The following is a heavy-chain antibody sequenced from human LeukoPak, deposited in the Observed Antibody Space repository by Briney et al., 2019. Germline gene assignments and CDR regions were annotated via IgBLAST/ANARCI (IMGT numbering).Heavy chain of an antibody. Sequence: SETLSLTCAVYGGSFSGYYWSWIRQPPGKGLEWIGEISHSGSTNYNPSLKSRVTISVDTSKNQLSLKLTSVTAADTAVYYCARDQPQGGFDYWGQGTLVTVSS. CDR2: ISHSGST. CDR3: ARDQPQGGFDY. D-gene: IGHD1-14*01. J-gene: IGHJ4*02. V-gene: IGHV4-34*01. CDR1: GGSFSGYY.